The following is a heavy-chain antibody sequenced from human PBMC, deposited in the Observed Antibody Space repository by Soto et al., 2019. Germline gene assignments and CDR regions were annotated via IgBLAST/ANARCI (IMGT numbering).Heavy chain of an antibody. Sequence: EVKLLESGGGLAQPGGSLRLSCVGSGFTFDSYAISWVRQAPGERLQWIAAISGSADGTDYAHSVRGRFTISRDNAKKTVLLQMDSLRVEDTAVYFCVKDTVGGYSFWSGYYSDGLDVWGQGTLVSVS. D-gene: IGHD3-3*01. CDR3: VKDTVGGYSFWSGYYSDGLDV. CDR2: ISGSADGT. J-gene: IGHJ3*01. V-gene: IGHV3-23*01. CDR1: GFTFDSYA.